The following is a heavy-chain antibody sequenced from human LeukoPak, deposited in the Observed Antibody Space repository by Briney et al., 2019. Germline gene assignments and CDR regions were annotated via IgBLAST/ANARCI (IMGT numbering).Heavy chain of an antibody. CDR2: IYTSGST. D-gene: IGHD2-2*01. J-gene: IGHJ5*02. V-gene: IGHV4-4*07. CDR1: GGSISSYY. CDR3: ARDTDCSSTSCYQGIAAAARGRNNWFDP. Sequence: PSETLSLTCTVSGGSISSYYWSWIRQPAGKGLEWIERIYTSGSTNYNPSLKSRVTMSVDTSKNQFSLKLSSVTAADTAVYYCARDTDCSSTSCYQGIAAAARGRNNWFDPWGQGTLVTVSS.